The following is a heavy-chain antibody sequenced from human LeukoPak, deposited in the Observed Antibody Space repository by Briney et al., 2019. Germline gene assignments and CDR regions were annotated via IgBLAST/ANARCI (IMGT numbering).Heavy chain of an antibody. Sequence: PGGSLRLSCVASGFTFSSYAMHWVRQAPGKGLEGVAVISYDGSNKYYADSVKGRFTISRDNSKNTLYLQMNSLRAEDTAVYYCARGRYYDSSGYYGYWGQGTLVTVSS. CDR1: GFTFSSYA. D-gene: IGHD3-22*01. V-gene: IGHV3-30-3*01. CDR2: ISYDGSNK. CDR3: ARGRYYDSSGYYGY. J-gene: IGHJ4*02.